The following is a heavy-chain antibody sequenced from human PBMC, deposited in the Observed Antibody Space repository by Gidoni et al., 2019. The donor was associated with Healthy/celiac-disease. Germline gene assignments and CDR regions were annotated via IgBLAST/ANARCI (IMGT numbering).Heavy chain of an antibody. CDR1: GYTFTRYA. Sequence: QVQLVQSGAEVKKPGASVQVSCKASGYTFTRYAISWVRQAPGQGLEWMGWISAYNGNTNYAQKLQGRVTMTTDTSTSTAYMELRSLRSDDTAVYYCARGEQKKASAYYYGSGSYDYWGQGTLVTVSS. CDR3: ARGEQKKASAYYYGSGSYDY. J-gene: IGHJ4*02. D-gene: IGHD3-10*01. V-gene: IGHV1-18*01. CDR2: ISAYNGNT.